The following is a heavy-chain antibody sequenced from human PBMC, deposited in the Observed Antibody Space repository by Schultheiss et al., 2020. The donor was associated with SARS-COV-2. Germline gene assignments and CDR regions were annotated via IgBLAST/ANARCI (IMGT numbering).Heavy chain of an antibody. Sequence: ASVKVSCKASGYTFTGYYMHWVRQAPGQGLEWMGWINPNSGGTNYAQKFQGWVTMTRDTSISTAYMELSRLRSDDTAVYYCAREAVVVPAATEGGHGYWYFDLWGRGTLVTVSS. D-gene: IGHD2-2*01. V-gene: IGHV1-2*04. CDR3: AREAVVVPAATEGGHGYWYFDL. J-gene: IGHJ2*01. CDR2: INPNSGGT. CDR1: GYTFTGYY.